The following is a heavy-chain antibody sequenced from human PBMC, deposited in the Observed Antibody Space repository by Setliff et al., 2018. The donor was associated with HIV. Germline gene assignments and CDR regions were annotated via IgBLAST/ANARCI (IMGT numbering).Heavy chain of an antibody. J-gene: IGHJ5*02. CDR1: GFTFTNYW. CDR3: ATLRQQLITGWFDP. Sequence: PGGSLRLSCEASGFTFTNYWMSWVRQTPGKGLEWVANIKQDGSEKYYVDSVKGRFTISRDNAKNSLYLHMNSLRAEDTAVYYCATLRQQLITGWFDPWGQGTLVTVSS. CDR2: IKQDGSEK. D-gene: IGHD6-13*01. V-gene: IGHV3-7*03.